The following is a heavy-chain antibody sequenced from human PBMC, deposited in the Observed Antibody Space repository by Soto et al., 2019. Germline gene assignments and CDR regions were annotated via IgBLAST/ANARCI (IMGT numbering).Heavy chain of an antibody. Sequence: PGGSLRLSCAASGFTFSSYSMNWVRQAPGKGLEWVSYISSSSSTIYYADSVKGRFTISRDNAKNSLYLQMNSLRDEDTAVYYCAREIRFLERGGMDVWGQGTTVTVSS. V-gene: IGHV3-48*02. D-gene: IGHD3-3*01. J-gene: IGHJ6*02. CDR1: GFTFSSYS. CDR2: ISSSSSTI. CDR3: AREIRFLERGGMDV.